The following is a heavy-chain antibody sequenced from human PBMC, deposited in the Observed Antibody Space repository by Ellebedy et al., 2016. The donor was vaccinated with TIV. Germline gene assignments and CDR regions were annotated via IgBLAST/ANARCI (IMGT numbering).Heavy chain of an antibody. D-gene: IGHD4-17*01. J-gene: IGHJ2*01. CDR1: GGSVSSGNNY. CDR3: ARDKFEDHGDYADWYFDL. CDR2: IHNNGNT. V-gene: IGHV4-61*01. Sequence: MPSETLSLTCTVSGGSVSSGNNYWSWIRQPPGKGLEWIGYIHNNGNTNYNPSLTSRVIISLDTSKNQFSLKLSSVTAADTAVYFCARDKFEDHGDYADWYFDLWGRGTLVTVSS.